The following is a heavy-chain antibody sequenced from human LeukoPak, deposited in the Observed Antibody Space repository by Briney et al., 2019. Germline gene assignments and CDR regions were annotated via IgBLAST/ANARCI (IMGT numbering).Heavy chain of an antibody. CDR2: ISAYNGNT. CDR1: GYTFTSYG. V-gene: IGHV1-18*01. CDR3: ARDLRYYGDYDSFQH. J-gene: IGHJ1*01. D-gene: IGHD4-17*01. Sequence: GASVKVSCKASGYTFTSYGISWVRQAPGQGLEWMGWISAYNGNTNYAQKLQGRVTMTTDTSTSTAYMELRSLRSDDTAVYYCARDLRYYGDYDSFQHWGQGTLVTVSS.